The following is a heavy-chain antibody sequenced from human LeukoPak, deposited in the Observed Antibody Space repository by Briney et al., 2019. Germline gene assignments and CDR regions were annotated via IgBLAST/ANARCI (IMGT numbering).Heavy chain of an antibody. CDR2: IYYSGST. V-gene: IGHV4-59*01. CDR3: ARLYYDSSGYYYYFDY. D-gene: IGHD3-22*01. J-gene: IGHJ4*02. CDR1: GGSISSYY. Sequence: PSETLSLTCIVSGGSISSYYWSWIRQPPGKGLEWIGYIYYSGSTNYNPSLKSRVTISVDTSKNQFSLKLSSVTAADTAVYYCARLYYDSSGYYYYFDYWGQGTLVTVSS.